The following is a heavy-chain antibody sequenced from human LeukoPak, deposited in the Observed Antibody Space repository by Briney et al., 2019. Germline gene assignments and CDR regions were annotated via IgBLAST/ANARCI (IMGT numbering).Heavy chain of an antibody. CDR3: ASTLKESVIVPAFMDV. V-gene: IGHV4-59*01. Sequence: SETLSLTCTVSGGSISSYYWSWIRQPPGKGLEWIGYIYYSGTTSYSPSLKSRVTISVDASKNQFSLKLSSVTAADTAVCYCASTLKESVIVPAFMDVWGKGTTVTVSS. CDR2: IYYSGTT. J-gene: IGHJ6*03. D-gene: IGHD2-2*01. CDR1: GGSISSYY.